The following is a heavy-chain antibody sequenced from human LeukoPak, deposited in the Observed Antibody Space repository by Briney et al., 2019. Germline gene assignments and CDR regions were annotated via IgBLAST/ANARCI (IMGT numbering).Heavy chain of an antibody. CDR2: INWNGGST. CDR1: GFTFDDYG. Sequence: PGGSLRLSRAASGFTFDDYGMSWVRQAPGNGLEWVSGINWNGGSTGYAYSVKGRFTISRDNAKNSLYLQMNSLRAEETALYYCARDLPVDTAFDPWGQGTLVTVSS. V-gene: IGHV3-20*04. J-gene: IGHJ5*02. CDR3: ARDLPVDTAFDP. D-gene: IGHD5-18*01.